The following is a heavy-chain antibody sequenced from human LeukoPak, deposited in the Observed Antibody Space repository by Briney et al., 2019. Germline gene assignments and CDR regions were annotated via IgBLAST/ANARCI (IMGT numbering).Heavy chain of an antibody. CDR3: AELGITMIGGV. CDR1: GFTFSSSD. Sequence: GGSLRLSCAASGFTFSSSDMYWVRQAPGKGLEWVAFIRYDGSSKYYADSVKGQSTISRDNSKNTLYLQMNSLRAEDTAVYYCAELGITMIGGVWGKGTTVTISS. D-gene: IGHD3-10*02. CDR2: IRYDGSSK. V-gene: IGHV3-30*02. J-gene: IGHJ6*04.